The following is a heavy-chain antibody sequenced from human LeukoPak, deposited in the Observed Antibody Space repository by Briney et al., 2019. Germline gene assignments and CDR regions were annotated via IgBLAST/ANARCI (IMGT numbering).Heavy chain of an antibody. V-gene: IGHV3-7*01. CDR2: IKQDGSER. J-gene: IGHJ4*02. CDR1: GFTFSGFW. Sequence: GGSLRLSCAASGFTFSGFWMSWVRQTPRKGLEWVANIKQDGSERYYVDSVKGRFTISRDNAKNSLFLQMNSLRAEDTAVYYCARDTRTFDYWGQGTLVTVSS. CDR3: ARDTRTFDY. D-gene: IGHD1-26*01.